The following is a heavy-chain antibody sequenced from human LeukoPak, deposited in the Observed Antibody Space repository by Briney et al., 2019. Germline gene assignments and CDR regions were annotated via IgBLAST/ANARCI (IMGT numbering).Heavy chain of an antibody. Sequence: HGESLKISCKGSGYTFTTYWIGWVRQMPGKGLEWVGIIYPGDSETRYSPSFQGQVTISADKSISTAYLQWSSLKASDTAMYYCARSGYYYDMDVWGQGTTVTVSS. J-gene: IGHJ6*02. V-gene: IGHV5-51*01. D-gene: IGHD3-10*01. CDR2: IYPGDSET. CDR3: ARSGYYYDMDV. CDR1: GYTFTTYW.